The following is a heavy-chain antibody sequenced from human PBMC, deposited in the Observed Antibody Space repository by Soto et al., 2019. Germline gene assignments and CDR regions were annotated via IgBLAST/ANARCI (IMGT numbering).Heavy chain of an antibody. V-gene: IGHV1-18*01. J-gene: IGHJ4*02. CDR1: GYTFTSYG. Sequence: QVQLVQSGAEVKKPGASVKVSCKASGYTFTSYGISWVRQAPGQGLEWMGWISAYNGNTNYAQKLQGRVTMTTDTSKSTDYKELRSLRSDDTAVYYCARECSSSCHNYWGQGTLVTVSA. CDR3: ARECSSSCHNY. D-gene: IGHD6-13*01. CDR2: ISAYNGNT.